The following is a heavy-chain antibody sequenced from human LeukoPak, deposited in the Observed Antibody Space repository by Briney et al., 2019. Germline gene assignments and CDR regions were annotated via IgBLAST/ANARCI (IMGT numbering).Heavy chain of an antibody. CDR1: RGTFSSYA. D-gene: IGHD6-19*01. J-gene: IGHJ4*02. Sequence: SVKVSCKASRGTFSSYAISWVRQAPGQGLEWMGRIIPILGIANYAQKFQGRVTITADKSTSTAYMELSSLRSEDTAVYYCARGSGWYNFDYWGQGTLVTVSS. CDR3: ARGSGWYNFDY. CDR2: IIPILGIA. V-gene: IGHV1-69*04.